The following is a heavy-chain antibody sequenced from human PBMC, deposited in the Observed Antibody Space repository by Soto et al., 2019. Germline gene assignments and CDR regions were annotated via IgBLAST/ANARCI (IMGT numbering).Heavy chain of an antibody. CDR3: AKSQSGSFFAAFDV. Sequence: PGGSLRLSCTSSGLTFSGDVMSWVRQAPGKGLEWVSTIFGSGGTTYYADSVKGRFTISRNNSKNTLFLQMNSLTAEDTAVYYCAKSQSGSFFAAFDVWGQGTVVTVSS. CDR1: GLTFSGDV. CDR2: IFGSGGTT. D-gene: IGHD1-26*01. V-gene: IGHV3-23*01. J-gene: IGHJ3*01.